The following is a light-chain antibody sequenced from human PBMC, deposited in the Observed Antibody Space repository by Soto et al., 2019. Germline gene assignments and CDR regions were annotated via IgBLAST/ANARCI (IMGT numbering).Light chain of an antibody. J-gene: IGLJ2*01. CDR2: GVS. V-gene: IGLV2-14*01. Sequence: QSALTQPASVSGSPGQSITISCAGSASDIGGYNYVSWYQQHPGTAPRLIIYGVSNRPSGVSGRFSGSKSGNTASLTISGLQAEDEADYYCNSYRSSITPVVFGGGTKVTVL. CDR3: NSYRSSITPVV. CDR1: ASDIGGYNY.